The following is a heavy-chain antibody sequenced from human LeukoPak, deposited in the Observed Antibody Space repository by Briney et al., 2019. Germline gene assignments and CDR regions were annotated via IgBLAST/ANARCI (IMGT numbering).Heavy chain of an antibody. CDR1: GGSFSGYY. Sequence: SETLSLTCAVYGGSFSGYYWSWIRQPPGKGLEWIGEINHSGSTNYNPSLKSRVTISVDTSKNQFSLKLSSVTAADTAVYYCARRRSGSGSFDYWGQGTLVTVSS. CDR3: ARRRSGSGSFDY. J-gene: IGHJ4*02. CDR2: INHSGST. D-gene: IGHD3-10*01. V-gene: IGHV4-34*01.